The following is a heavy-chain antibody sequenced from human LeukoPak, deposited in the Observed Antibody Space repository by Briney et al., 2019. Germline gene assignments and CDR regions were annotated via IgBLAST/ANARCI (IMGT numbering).Heavy chain of an antibody. V-gene: IGHV1-2*02. D-gene: IGHD5-18*01. Sequence: ASVKVSCKASGYTFTGYYMHWVRQAPGQGLEWMGWINPNSGGTNYAQKFQGRVTMTRDTSISTAYVELSRLRSDDTAVYYCARDHGYSYGFGDYYYYMDVWGKGTTVTVSS. CDR2: INPNSGGT. CDR1: GYTFTGYY. J-gene: IGHJ6*03. CDR3: ARDHGYSYGFGDYYYYMDV.